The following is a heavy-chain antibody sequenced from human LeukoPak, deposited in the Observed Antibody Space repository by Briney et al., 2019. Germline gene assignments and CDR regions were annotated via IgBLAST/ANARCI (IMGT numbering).Heavy chain of an antibody. CDR3: ARALGICSGGSCHGGFDY. J-gene: IGHJ4*02. D-gene: IGHD2-15*01. V-gene: IGHV4-61*03. Sequence: SETLSLTCTVSGRSVSSGRYYCRWIRQPPGKGLERIGYIFYNGSTNYNPSLKSRVTISVDTSKNHFSLRLSSVTAADTAVYYCARALGICSGGSCHGGFDYWGQGTLVTVSS. CDR2: IFYNGST. CDR1: GRSVSSGRYY.